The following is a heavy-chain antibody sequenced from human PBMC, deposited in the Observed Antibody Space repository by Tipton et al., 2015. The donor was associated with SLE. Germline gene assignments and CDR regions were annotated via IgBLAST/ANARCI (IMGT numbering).Heavy chain of an antibody. CDR2: IYYSGST. CDR3: AAGSSSSRDWFDP. D-gene: IGHD6-6*01. Sequence: TLSLTCTVSGGSISSYYWSWIRQPPGKGLEWIGYIYYSGSTNYNPSLKSRVTISVDTSKNQFSLKLSSVTAADTAVYYCAAGSSSSRDWFDPWGQGTLVTVSS. CDR1: GGSISSYY. V-gene: IGHV4-59*01. J-gene: IGHJ5*02.